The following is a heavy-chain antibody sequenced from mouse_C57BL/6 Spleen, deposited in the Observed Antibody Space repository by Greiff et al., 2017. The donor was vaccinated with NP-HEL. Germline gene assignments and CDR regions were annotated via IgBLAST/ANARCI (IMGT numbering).Heavy chain of an antibody. CDR1: GFTFSSYT. CDR2: ISGGGGNT. J-gene: IGHJ4*01. Sequence: EVKVVESGGGLVKPGGSLKLSCAASGFTFSSYTMSWVRQTPEKRLEWVATISGGGGNTYYPDSVKGRFTISRDNAKNTLYLQMSSLRSEDTALYYCARHGGEGAMDYWGQGTSVTVSS. V-gene: IGHV5-9*01. CDR3: ARHGGEGAMDY.